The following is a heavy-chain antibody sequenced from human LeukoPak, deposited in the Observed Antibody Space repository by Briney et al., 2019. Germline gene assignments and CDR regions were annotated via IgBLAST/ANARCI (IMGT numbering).Heavy chain of an antibody. Sequence: ASVKVSCKASGYPFISYVIHWVRQAPGQRLEWMGWINPDNGNTQYSQKFLGRVTITRDTSASTAYMELSSLRSEDTVVYYCARDRGGSGDFDYWGQGTLVTVSS. D-gene: IGHD3-10*01. J-gene: IGHJ4*02. CDR1: GYPFISYV. CDR2: INPDNGNT. V-gene: IGHV1-3*01. CDR3: ARDRGGSGDFDY.